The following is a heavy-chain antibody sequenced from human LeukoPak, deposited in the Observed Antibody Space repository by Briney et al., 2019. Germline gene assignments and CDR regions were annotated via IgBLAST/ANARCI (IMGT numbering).Heavy chain of an antibody. J-gene: IGHJ3*02. Sequence: SVKVSCKASGGTFSSYAISRVRQAPGQGLEWMGGIIPIFGTANYAQKFQGRVTITTDESTSTAYMELSSLRSEDTAVYYCAREVVPAAPDAFDIWGQGTMVTVSS. CDR2: IIPIFGTA. V-gene: IGHV1-69*05. CDR3: AREVVPAAPDAFDI. CDR1: GGTFSSYA. D-gene: IGHD2-2*01.